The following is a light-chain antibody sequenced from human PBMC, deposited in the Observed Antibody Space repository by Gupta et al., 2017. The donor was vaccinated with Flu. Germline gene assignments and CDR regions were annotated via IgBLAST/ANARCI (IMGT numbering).Light chain of an antibody. CDR3: SSHASTSTPGV. CDR2: DDS. J-gene: IGLJ3*02. V-gene: IGLV2-14*03. Sequence: ITISCTGTSSDIGNSNYVSWYQQLPGTAPKLIIYDDSDRPSGVSNRFSGSKSATTASLTISGLQAGDEGHYYCSSHASTSTPGVFGGGTKLTVL. CDR1: SSDIGNSNY.